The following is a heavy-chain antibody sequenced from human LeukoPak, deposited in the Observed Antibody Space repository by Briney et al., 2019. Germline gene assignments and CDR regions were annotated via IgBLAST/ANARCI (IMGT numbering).Heavy chain of an antibody. CDR1: GFTFSDHQ. V-gene: IGHV3-72*01. CDR3: ARLGLVRARNYLDY. D-gene: IGHD1-26*01. J-gene: IGHJ4*02. Sequence: GGSLRLSCEASGFTFSDHQMAWVRQAPGKGLEWVGRIRNKANRYTTEFAASVKGRFVISRDDSRNSLYLQMNSLNTEDTAVYYCARLGLVRARNYLDYWGQGTLVTVSS. CDR2: IRNKANRYTT.